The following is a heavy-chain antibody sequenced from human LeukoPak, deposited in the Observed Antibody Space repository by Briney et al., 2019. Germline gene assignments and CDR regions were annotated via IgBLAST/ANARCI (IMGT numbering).Heavy chain of an antibody. Sequence: GESLQISCKGSGYSFTSYWIGWVRQMPGKGLEWMGIIYPGDSDTRYSPSFQGQVTISTDKSINTAYLQWSSLKASDTAMYYCARDRYYGSGSYTQQYYYYGMDVWGQGTTVTVSS. CDR1: GYSFTSYW. CDR2: IYPGDSDT. CDR3: ARDRYYGSGSYTQQYYYYGMDV. J-gene: IGHJ6*02. V-gene: IGHV5-51*01. D-gene: IGHD3-10*01.